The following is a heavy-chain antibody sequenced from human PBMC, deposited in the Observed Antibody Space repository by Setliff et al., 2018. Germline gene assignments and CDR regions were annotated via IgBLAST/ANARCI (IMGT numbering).Heavy chain of an antibody. Sequence: PGGSLRLSCVASGFTISNYWMAWVRQAPGKGLEWVADIRQDGTNKYYVDSVKGRFTISRDNAKNSLYLQMNSLRAEDTAVYYCARDRISRYYDSGAHAFDIWGQGTMVTVSS. V-gene: IGHV3-7*03. CDR3: ARDRISRYYDSGAHAFDI. CDR2: IRQDGTNK. J-gene: IGHJ3*02. D-gene: IGHD3-22*01. CDR1: GFTISNYW.